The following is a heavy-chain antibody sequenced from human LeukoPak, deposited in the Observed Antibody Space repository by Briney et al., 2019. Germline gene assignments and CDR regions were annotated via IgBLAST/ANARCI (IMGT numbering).Heavy chain of an antibody. Sequence: SETLSLTCTVSGGSISSYYWSWIRQPPGKGLEWIGYIYYSGSTNYNPSLKSRVTISVDTSKNQFSLKLSSVTAADTAVYYCARLTYYDILTGYYEAPLDYWGQGTLVTVSS. CDR1: GGSISSYY. J-gene: IGHJ4*02. CDR2: IYYSGST. V-gene: IGHV4-59*01. D-gene: IGHD3-9*01. CDR3: ARLTYYDILTGYYEAPLDY.